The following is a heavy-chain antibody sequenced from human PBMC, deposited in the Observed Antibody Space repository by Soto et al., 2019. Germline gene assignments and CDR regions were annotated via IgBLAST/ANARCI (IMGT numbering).Heavy chain of an antibody. V-gene: IGHV4-31*03. CDR1: GGSISSGGYY. D-gene: IGHD3-22*01. CDR3: ARESGQDYYDSSGFDY. Sequence: SETLSLTCTVSGGSISSGGYYWSWIRQHPGKGLEWIGYIYYSGSTYYNPSLKSRVTISVDTSKNQFSLKLSSVTAADTAVYYCARESGQDYYDSSGFDYWGQGTLVTVSS. CDR2: IYYSGST. J-gene: IGHJ4*02.